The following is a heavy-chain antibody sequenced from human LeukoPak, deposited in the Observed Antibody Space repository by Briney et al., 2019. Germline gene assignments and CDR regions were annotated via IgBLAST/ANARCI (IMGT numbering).Heavy chain of an antibody. J-gene: IGHJ4*02. CDR1: GFTFNIYG. Sequence: GGSLRLSCVASGFTFNIYGMSWVRQAPGKGLEWVSSVGGGGDIHYADSVKGRFTGSRDDAKNTVYLQMNSLRAEDTAVYYCAKERAGYTNPYYFDYWGQGTLVTVSS. V-gene: IGHV3-23*01. CDR3: AKERAGYTNPYYFDY. D-gene: IGHD3-16*02. CDR2: VGGGGDI.